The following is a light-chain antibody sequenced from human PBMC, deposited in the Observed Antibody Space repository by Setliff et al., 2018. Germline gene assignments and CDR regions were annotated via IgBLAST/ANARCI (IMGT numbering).Light chain of an antibody. CDR1: NNDVGAYDY. CDR3: SSYAESNSWV. CDR2: EVT. V-gene: IGLV2-8*01. Sequence: QSALTQPPSASGSPGQPVTISCSGTNNDVGAYDYVSWYQQHPGKAPKLILSEVTKRPSGVPDRFSGSKSGNTASLTVSGLQAEDEADYYCSSYAESNSWVFGGGT. J-gene: IGLJ3*02.